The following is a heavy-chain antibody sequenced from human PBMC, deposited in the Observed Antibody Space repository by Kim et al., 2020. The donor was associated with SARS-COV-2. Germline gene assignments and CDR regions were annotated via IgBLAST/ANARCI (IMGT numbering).Heavy chain of an antibody. D-gene: IGHD2-2*01. CDR1: GFTFSSYA. J-gene: IGHJ6*02. Sequence: GGSLRLSCAASGFTFSSYAMHWVRQAPGKGLEWVAVISYDGRNKYYADSVKGRFTISRDNSKNTLYLQMNSLRAEDTAVYYCARDSYCSSTSCYLDYYGMDVWGQGTTVTVSS. CDR2: ISYDGRNK. CDR3: ARDSYCSSTSCYLDYYGMDV. V-gene: IGHV3-30*04.